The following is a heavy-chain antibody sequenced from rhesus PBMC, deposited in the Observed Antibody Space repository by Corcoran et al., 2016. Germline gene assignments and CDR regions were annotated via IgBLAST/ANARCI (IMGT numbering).Heavy chain of an antibody. J-gene: IGHJ4*01. D-gene: IGHD3-28*01. V-gene: IGHV4-76*01. CDR1: GYSISSGYD. Sequence: QVQLQESGPGVVKPSETLSLTCAVSGYSISSGYDWSWIRQPPGKGLVWIGYIYGNSGSTNYNPSLKNRVTISKDTSKNQFSLKLSSVTAADTAVYYCAGTERLQYYYDSGYYPDYWGQGVLVTVSS. CDR2: IYGNSGST. CDR3: AGTERLQYYYDSGYYPDY.